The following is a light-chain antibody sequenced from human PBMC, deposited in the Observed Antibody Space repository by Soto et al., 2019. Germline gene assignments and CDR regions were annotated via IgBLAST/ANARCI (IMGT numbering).Light chain of an antibody. Sequence: QSALTQPASVSGSPGQSITISCTGSNSDVGGYDYVSWYQQHPGKVPKLLIYHVTNRPSGASDRFSGSKSGNTASLTISGLQPEDEADYYGSSFTSVHTGVFGGGTKLTVL. V-gene: IGLV2-14*01. CDR1: NSDVGGYDY. J-gene: IGLJ3*02. CDR2: HVT. CDR3: SSFTSVHTGV.